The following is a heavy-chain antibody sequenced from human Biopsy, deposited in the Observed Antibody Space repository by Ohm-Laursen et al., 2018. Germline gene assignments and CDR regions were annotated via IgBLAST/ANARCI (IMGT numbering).Heavy chain of an antibody. V-gene: IGHV3-23*01. D-gene: IGHD1-26*01. Sequence: SLRLSCAASGFTFNTYAMTWVRQAPGKGLEWVSAISGGGTMTYYADSVKGRFTISRDNSGNTLYLQMNSLRAEDTALYYCAKGENSGGPSDLNSWGQGTLVTVSS. CDR3: AKGENSGGPSDLNS. CDR2: ISGGGTMT. J-gene: IGHJ4*02. CDR1: GFTFNTYA.